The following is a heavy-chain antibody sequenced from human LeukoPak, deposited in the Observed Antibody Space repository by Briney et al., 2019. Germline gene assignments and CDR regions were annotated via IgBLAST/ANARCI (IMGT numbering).Heavy chain of an antibody. CDR2: MNPNSGNT. V-gene: IGHV1-8*01. Sequence: ASVKVSCKASGYTFTSYDINWVRQATGQGLEWMGWMNPNSGNTGYAQKFQGRVTMTRSTSTSTAYMELSSLRSEDTAVYYCARGRGEWLRRPSSRGNPHIYYFDYWGQGTLVTVSS. CDR1: GYTFTSYD. CDR3: ARGRGEWLRRPSSRGNPHIYYFDY. J-gene: IGHJ4*02. D-gene: IGHD5-12*01.